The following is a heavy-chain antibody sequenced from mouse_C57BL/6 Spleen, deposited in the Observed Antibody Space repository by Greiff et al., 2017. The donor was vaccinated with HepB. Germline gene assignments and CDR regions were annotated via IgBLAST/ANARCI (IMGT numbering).Heavy chain of an antibody. CDR3: DGGGGGWYFDV. D-gene: IGHD1-2*01. J-gene: IGHJ1*03. V-gene: IGHV14-2*01. Sequence: VHVKQSGAELVKPGASVKLSCTASGFNFKDYYMHWVKQRTEQGLEWIGRIDPEDGETKYAPKFQGKATITADTSSNTAYLQLSSLTSEDTAVYYCDGGGGGWYFDVWGTGTTVTVSS. CDR2: IDPEDGET. CDR1: GFNFKDYY.